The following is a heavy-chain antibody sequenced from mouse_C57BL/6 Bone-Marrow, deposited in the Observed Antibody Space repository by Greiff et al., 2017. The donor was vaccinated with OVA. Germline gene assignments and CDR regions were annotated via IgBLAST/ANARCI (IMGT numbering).Heavy chain of an antibody. V-gene: IGHV1-5*01. Sequence: VQLKQSGTVLARPGASVKMSCKTSGYTFTSYWMHWVKQRPGQGLEWIGAIYPGNSDTSYNQKFKGKAKLTAVTSASTAYMELSSLTIEDSAVYYCTRPYGYEVWFAYWGQGTLVTVSA. J-gene: IGHJ3*01. D-gene: IGHD2-2*01. CDR1: GYTFTSYW. CDR2: IYPGNSDT. CDR3: TRPYGYEVWFAY.